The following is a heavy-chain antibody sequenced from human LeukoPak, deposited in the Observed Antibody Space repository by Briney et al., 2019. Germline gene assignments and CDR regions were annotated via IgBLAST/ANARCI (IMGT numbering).Heavy chain of an antibody. D-gene: IGHD6-19*01. CDR1: GYTFTSYG. CDR2: ISAYNGNT. V-gene: IGHV1-18*01. CDR3: ARSYIAVAAHPSWFDP. Sequence: ASVKVSCKASGYTFTSYGISWVRQAPGQGLEWMGWISAYNGNTNYAQKLQGRVTMTTDTSTSTAYMELRSLRSDDTAVYYCARSYIAVAAHPSWFDPWGQGTLVTVSS. J-gene: IGHJ5*02.